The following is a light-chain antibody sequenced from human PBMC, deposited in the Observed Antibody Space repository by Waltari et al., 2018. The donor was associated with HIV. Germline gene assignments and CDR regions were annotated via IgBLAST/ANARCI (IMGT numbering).Light chain of an antibody. CDR2: EVT. V-gene: IGLV2-23*02. CDR1: NSDVGTYNL. Sequence: QSALTQPASVSGSPGQSITISCTGTNSDVGTYNLVSWYQQHPGRAPTLMIYEVTKRPSGVSNRFSGSKSGNTASLTISGLQAEDEADYYCCSYAGSGTLAVFGGGTKLTVL. J-gene: IGLJ2*01. CDR3: CSYAGSGTLAV.